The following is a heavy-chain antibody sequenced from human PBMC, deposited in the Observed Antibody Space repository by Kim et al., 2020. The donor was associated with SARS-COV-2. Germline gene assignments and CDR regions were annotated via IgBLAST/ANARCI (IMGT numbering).Heavy chain of an antibody. Sequence: LKSRVTISVDTSKNQFSLKLSSVTAADTAVYYCARDRYYYGSGTVRVFDYWGQGTLVTVSS. J-gene: IGHJ4*02. V-gene: IGHV4-34*01. D-gene: IGHD3-10*01. CDR3: ARDRYYYGSGTVRVFDY.